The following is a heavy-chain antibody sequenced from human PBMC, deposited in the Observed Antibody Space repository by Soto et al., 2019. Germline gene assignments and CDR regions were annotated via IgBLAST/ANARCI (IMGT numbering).Heavy chain of an antibody. D-gene: IGHD3-22*01. CDR3: VRSFNYYDSSGYYYDYYYYGMDV. V-gene: IGHV3-35*01. CDR2: VSWNGSRT. J-gene: IGHJ6*02. Sequence: PGGSLRLSCAASGFTFSNSDMNWVRQAPGKGLEWVSGVSWNGSRTHYADSVKGRFIISRDNSRNFLYQQMNSLRPEDMAVYYCVRSFNYYDSSGYYYDYYYYGMDVWGQGTTVTVSS. CDR1: GFTFSNSD.